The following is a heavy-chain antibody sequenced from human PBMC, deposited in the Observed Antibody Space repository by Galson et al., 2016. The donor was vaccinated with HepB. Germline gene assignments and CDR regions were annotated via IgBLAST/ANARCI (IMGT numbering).Heavy chain of an antibody. V-gene: IGHV3-33*01. CDR3: ARDQNPLGDYYYGMDV. D-gene: IGHD3-16*01. Sequence: SLRLSCAASGFTFSSYGMHWVRQAPGKGLEWVAVIWYDGSNEYYPDSVQGRFTISRDNSKNTPYLQMNSLRAEDTAVYYCARDQNPLGDYYYGMDVWGQGTTVTVSS. CDR1: GFTFSSYG. CDR2: IWYDGSNE. J-gene: IGHJ6*02.